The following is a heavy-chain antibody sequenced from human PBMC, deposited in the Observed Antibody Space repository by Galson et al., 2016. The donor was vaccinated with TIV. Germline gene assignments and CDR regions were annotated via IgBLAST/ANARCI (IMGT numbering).Heavy chain of an antibody. D-gene: IGHD6-13*01. CDR2: IKEDGSEK. CDR1: GFIFGDYW. Sequence: SLRLSCAASGFIFGDYWMSWVRQAPGKGLEWVANIKEDGSEKYYVDSVTGRFTVSRDNAKESLFLQMDSLGVEDTAVYYCARVGSWYYVDFWGQGTLITVSS. CDR3: ARVGSWYYVDF. V-gene: IGHV3-7*01. J-gene: IGHJ4*02.